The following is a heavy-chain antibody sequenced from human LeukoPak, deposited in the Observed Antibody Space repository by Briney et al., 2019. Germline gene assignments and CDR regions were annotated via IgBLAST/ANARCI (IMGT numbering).Heavy chain of an antibody. Sequence: GASVKVSCKASGGTFSSYAISWVRQAPGQGLEWMGGIIPIFGTANYAQKFQGRVTITADESTSTAYMVLSSLRSEDTAVYYCARAGRGYCSSTSCYDAFDIWGQGTMVTVSS. CDR3: ARAGRGYCSSTSCYDAFDI. CDR1: GGTFSSYA. V-gene: IGHV1-69*13. D-gene: IGHD2-2*01. J-gene: IGHJ3*02. CDR2: IIPIFGTA.